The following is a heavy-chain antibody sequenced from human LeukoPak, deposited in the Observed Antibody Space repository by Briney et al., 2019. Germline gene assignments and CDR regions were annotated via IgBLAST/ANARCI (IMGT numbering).Heavy chain of an antibody. J-gene: IGHJ4*02. CDR3: ARDVWTGVAVSDY. Sequence: GGSLRLSCVASGFTFGSYWMTWVRQAPGKGLEWLANIKEDGSIQYYLDSVRGRFTISRDNAKNSVYLQLNSLRADDTAVYYCARDVWTGVAVSDYWGQGTLVTVSS. V-gene: IGHV3-7*01. CDR1: GFTFGSYW. D-gene: IGHD6-19*01. CDR2: IKEDGSIQ.